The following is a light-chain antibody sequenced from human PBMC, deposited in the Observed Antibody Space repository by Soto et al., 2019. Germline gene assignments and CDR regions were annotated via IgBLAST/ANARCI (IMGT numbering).Light chain of an antibody. CDR1: SSDVGGYNY. V-gene: IGLV2-14*01. CDR2: DVS. CDR3: SSYTSNTTWV. J-gene: IGLJ3*02. Sequence: QAVVTQPASVSGSPGQSITISCTGTSSDVGGYNYVSWYQQHPGKAPKLMIYDVSTRPSGVSNRFSGSKSGNTASLTISGLQAEDEADYYCSSYTSNTTWVFGGGTKLTVL.